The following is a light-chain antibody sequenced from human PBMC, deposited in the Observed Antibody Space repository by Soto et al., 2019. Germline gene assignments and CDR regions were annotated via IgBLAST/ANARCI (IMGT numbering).Light chain of an antibody. CDR1: SSDVGGYNY. J-gene: IGLJ1*01. V-gene: IGLV2-14*01. Sequence: QSVLTQPASVSGSPGQSITISCTGTSSDVGGYNYVSWYQQHPGKAPKLMIYDVSNRPSGVSNRFSVSKSGNTASLTISGLQAEDETDYFCSSYTSSLYVFGTGTKVTVL. CDR3: SSYTSSLYV. CDR2: DVS.